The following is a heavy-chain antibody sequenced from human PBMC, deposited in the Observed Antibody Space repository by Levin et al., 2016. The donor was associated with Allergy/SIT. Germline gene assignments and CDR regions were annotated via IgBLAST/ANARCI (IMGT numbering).Heavy chain of an antibody. Sequence: SETLSLTCAVYGGSFSGYYWSWIRQPPGKGLEWIGEINHSGSTNYNPSLKSRVTISVDTSKNQFSLKLSSVTAADTAVYYCAGWLRFVGYWGQGTLVTVSS. D-gene: IGHD5-12*01. V-gene: IGHV4-34*01. CDR1: GGSFSGYY. CDR3: AGWLRFVGY. J-gene: IGHJ4*02. CDR2: INHSGST.